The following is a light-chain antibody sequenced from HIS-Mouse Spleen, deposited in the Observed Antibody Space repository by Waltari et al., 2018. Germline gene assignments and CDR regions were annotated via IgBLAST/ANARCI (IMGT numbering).Light chain of an antibody. CDR2: GAS. V-gene: IGKV3-15*01. Sequence: EIVMTQSPATLSVSPGERATLSCRASQSVSSKLARYQQKPGQAPRRLIYGASTRATGIPARFSGSGSGTEFTLTISSMQSEDFAVYYCQQYNNWPPYTFGQGTKLEIK. J-gene: IGKJ2*01. CDR1: QSVSSK. CDR3: QQYNNWPPYT.